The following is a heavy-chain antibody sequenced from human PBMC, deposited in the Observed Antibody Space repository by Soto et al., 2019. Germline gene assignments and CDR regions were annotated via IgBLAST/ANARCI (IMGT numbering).Heavy chain of an antibody. CDR1: GFSVTSNY. Sequence: GGSLRLSCAASGFSVTSNYMTWVRQAPGKGLEWVSVIYTGDSTYYADSVKGRFTISRDKSKNTLYLQMNSLRAEDTAVYYCARSSGWYCFDYWGQGTLVTVSS. V-gene: IGHV3-53*01. CDR3: ARSSGWYCFDY. D-gene: IGHD6-19*01. J-gene: IGHJ4*02. CDR2: IYTGDST.